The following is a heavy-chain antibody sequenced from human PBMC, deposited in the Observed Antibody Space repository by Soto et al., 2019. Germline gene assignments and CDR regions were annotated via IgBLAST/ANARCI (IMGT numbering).Heavy chain of an antibody. J-gene: IGHJ5*01. D-gene: IGHD2-8*01. CDR3: ARDAYPNWFDF. Sequence: KSSETLSLTCNVSGGSINSYYWSWIRQPAGKGLEWIGRISSGGSAIYNPSLKSRVTISVDTSKNQFSLRLTSVTAADTAVYFCARDAYPNWFDFWGQGTLVTVSS. V-gene: IGHV4-4*07. CDR2: ISSGGSA. CDR1: GGSINSYY.